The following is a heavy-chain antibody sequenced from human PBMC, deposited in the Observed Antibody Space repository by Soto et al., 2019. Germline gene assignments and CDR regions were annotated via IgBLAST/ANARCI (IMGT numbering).Heavy chain of an antibody. V-gene: IGHV3-30*18. CDR3: AKTAGSSSLYYYGMDV. J-gene: IGHJ6*01. D-gene: IGHD6-6*01. CDR1: GFTFSSYG. CDR2: ISYDGSNK. Sequence: QVQLVESGGGVVQPGRSLRLSCAASGFTFSSYGMHWVRQAPGKGLEWVAVISYDGSNKYYADSVKGRFTISRDNSKNTLYLQMNSLRAEDTAVYYCAKTAGSSSLYYYGMDVW.